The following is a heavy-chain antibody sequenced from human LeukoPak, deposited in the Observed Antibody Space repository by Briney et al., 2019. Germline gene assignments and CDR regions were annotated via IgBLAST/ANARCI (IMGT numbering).Heavy chain of an antibody. D-gene: IGHD2-8*01. Sequence: ASVKVSCKASGYNFISYYMHWVRQAPGQGLEWMGIINPSGGSTSYARKFQDRVTMTRDTSTSTVYMELSSLKSEDTAVYYCAREDVVLVDAVRYYYYGMDVWGQGTAVTVSS. CDR2: INPSGGST. CDR3: AREDVVLVDAVRYYYYGMDV. V-gene: IGHV1-46*01. J-gene: IGHJ6*02. CDR1: GYNFISYY.